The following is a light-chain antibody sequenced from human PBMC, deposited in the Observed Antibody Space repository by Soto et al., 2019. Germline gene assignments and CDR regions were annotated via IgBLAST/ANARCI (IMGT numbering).Light chain of an antibody. CDR1: QSVSSY. V-gene: IGKV3-11*01. CDR3: QQRSNWSPGLT. J-gene: IGKJ4*01. Sequence: EIVLTQSPATLSLSPGERATLSCRASQSVSSYLAWYQQKTGQAPRLLIYDASNSATGIPARFSGSGSGTDFTLTISSLEPEDFAVYYCQQRSNWSPGLTFGGGTKVEIK. CDR2: DAS.